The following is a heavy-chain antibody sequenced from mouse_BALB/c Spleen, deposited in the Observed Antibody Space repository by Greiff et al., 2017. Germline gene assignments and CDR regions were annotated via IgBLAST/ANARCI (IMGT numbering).Heavy chain of an antibody. CDR3: TRAGGNYEGDY. CDR1: GYTFTSYY. V-gene: IGHV1S81*02. CDR2: INPSNGGT. J-gene: IGHJ4*01. D-gene: IGHD2-1*01. Sequence: VKLQQSGAELVKPGASVKLSCKASGYTFTSYYMYWVKQRPGQGLEWIGEINPSNGGTNFNEKFKSKATLTVDKSSSTAYMQLSSLTSEDSAVYYCTRAGGNYEGDYWGQGTSVTVSS.